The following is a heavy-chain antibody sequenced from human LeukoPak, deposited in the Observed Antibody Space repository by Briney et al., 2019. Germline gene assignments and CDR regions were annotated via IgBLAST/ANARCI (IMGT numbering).Heavy chain of an antibody. J-gene: IGHJ4*02. CDR1: GFTFTTYP. V-gene: IGHV3-23*01. Sequence: GGSLRLSCAASGFTFTTYPMSWVRQAPGKGLEWVSAISGSGGSTYYADSVKGRFTISRDNSKNTLYLQMNSLRAEDTAVYYCANAYGSGSYYPPNFDYWGQGTLVTVSS. CDR3: ANAYGSGSYYPPNFDY. D-gene: IGHD3-10*01. CDR2: ISGSGGST.